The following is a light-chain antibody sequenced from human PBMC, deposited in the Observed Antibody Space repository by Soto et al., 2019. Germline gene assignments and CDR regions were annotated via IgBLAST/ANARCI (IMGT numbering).Light chain of an antibody. Sequence: DIVMTQSPDSLAVSLGERATINCKSSQRVLYSSNNKNYLACYQQKPGQPPKLLIYWASTRESGVPDRFSVSGSGTDFTLTISSLQDEDVAVYYCQQYYSTPWTFGQGTKVEIK. CDR2: WAS. CDR1: QRVLYSSNNKNY. J-gene: IGKJ1*01. CDR3: QQYYSTPWT. V-gene: IGKV4-1*01.